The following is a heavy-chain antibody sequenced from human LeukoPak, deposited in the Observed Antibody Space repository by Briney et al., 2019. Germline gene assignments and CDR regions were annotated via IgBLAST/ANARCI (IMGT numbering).Heavy chain of an antibody. D-gene: IGHD2-21*02. CDR1: GASVSSASY. CDR2: IYNGVNT. J-gene: IGHJ4*02. CDR3: ARFAYCGGHCWYYFDY. V-gene: IGHV4-61*01. Sequence: SETLSLTCTVSGASVSSASYWTWIRQPPGKGVEWIAHIYNGVNTNYNPSLKSRVTISVDTSKNQFSLKLSSVTAADTAVYYCARFAYCGGHCWYYFDYWGQGTLVTVSS.